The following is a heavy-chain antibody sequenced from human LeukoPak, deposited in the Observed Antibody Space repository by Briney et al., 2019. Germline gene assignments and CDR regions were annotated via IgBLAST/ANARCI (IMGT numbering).Heavy chain of an antibody. CDR3: AKDISPRGYYSSTSCSETFDY. CDR1: AFTFSSYS. J-gene: IGHJ4*02. V-gene: IGHV3-21*04. Sequence: GGSLRLSCAASAFTFSSYSMHWVRQAPGKGLEWVSSISSGSTYIYFADSVKGRFTISRDNAKNSLYLQMNSLRAEDTALYYCAKDISPRGYYSSTSCSETFDYWGQGTLVTVSS. D-gene: IGHD2-2*01. CDR2: ISSGSTYI.